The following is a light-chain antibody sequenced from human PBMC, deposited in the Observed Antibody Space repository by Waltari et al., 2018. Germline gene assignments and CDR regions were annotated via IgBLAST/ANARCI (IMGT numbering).Light chain of an antibody. Sequence: DIQMTQSPSSLSASLGDRVTITCQAMQDISFFLNWYQQKPGEAPNLLIYDASILQAGVPSRFSGGGSGTDYTLTISSLQPEDVATYYCQQYDDLPPFTFGPGTKVDLK. CDR2: DAS. CDR1: QDISFF. J-gene: IGKJ3*01. V-gene: IGKV1-33*01. CDR3: QQYDDLPPFT.